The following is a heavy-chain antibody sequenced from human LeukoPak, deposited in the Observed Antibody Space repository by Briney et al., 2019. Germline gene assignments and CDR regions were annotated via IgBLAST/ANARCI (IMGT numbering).Heavy chain of an antibody. CDR3: ARPCSSASCYTLDAFDI. CDR2: INHSGST. Sequence: SETLSLTCAVYGGSFSGYYWSWIRQPPGKGLEWIGEINHSGSTNYNPSLKSRVTISVDTSKNQFSLKLSSVTAADTAVYYCARPCSSASCYTLDAFDIWGQGAMVTVSS. CDR1: GGSFSGYY. D-gene: IGHD2-2*02. V-gene: IGHV4-34*01. J-gene: IGHJ3*02.